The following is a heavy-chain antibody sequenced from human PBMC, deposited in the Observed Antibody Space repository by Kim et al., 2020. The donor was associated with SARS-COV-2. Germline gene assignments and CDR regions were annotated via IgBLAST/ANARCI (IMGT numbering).Heavy chain of an antibody. V-gene: IGHV1-2*02. J-gene: IGHJ5*02. Sequence: GTNYDQTFQGRVTMTRDTSISTAYMELSRLRSDDTAVYYCARDRTTGTTAWGQGTLVTVSS. CDR3: ARDRTTGTTA. CDR2: GT. D-gene: IGHD1-1*01.